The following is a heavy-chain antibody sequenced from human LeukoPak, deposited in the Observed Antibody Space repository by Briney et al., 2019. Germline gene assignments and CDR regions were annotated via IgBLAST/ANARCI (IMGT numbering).Heavy chain of an antibody. J-gene: IGHJ4*02. CDR2: TSYDGSNK. Sequence: PGRSLRLSCAASGFTFSSYGMHWVRQAPGKGLEWVAVTSYDGSNKYYADSVKGRFTISRDNSKNTLYLQMNSLRAEDTAVYYCADYGSGSPPNWGQGTLVTVSS. D-gene: IGHD3-10*01. V-gene: IGHV3-30*03. CDR1: GFTFSSYG. CDR3: ADYGSGSPPN.